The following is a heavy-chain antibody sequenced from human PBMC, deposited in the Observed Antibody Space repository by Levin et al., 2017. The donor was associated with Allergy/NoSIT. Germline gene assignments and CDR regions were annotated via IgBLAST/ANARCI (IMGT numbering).Heavy chain of an antibody. CDR1: GASITGGGFS. D-gene: IGHD5-24*01. CDR2: ILHFGTT. V-gene: IGHV4-30-2*01. Sequence: SETLSLTCAVSGASITGGGFSWAWIRQPPGKGLEWIGHILHFGTTTYNPSLKTRLTISMDRSKNQFSLQLTSMTAADTAFYYCAVRRWGLESWGQGTLVTVSS. J-gene: IGHJ4*02. CDR3: AVRRWGLES.